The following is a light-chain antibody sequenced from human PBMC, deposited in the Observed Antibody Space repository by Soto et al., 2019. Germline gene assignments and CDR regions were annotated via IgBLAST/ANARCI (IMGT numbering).Light chain of an antibody. Sequence: DIQMTQSPFSLSASVGDRVTITCRASQGINNYLAWYQQEVGEVPKLLIYAASTLQGGVPSRFSGSGSGTDFTLTISRLEPEDFAVYYCQQHGTSPITFGQGTRLEIK. CDR1: QGINNY. J-gene: IGKJ5*01. CDR2: AAS. CDR3: QQHGTSPIT. V-gene: IGKV1-27*01.